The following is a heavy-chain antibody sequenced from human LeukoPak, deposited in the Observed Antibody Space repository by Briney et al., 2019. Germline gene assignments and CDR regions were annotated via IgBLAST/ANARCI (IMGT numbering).Heavy chain of an antibody. V-gene: IGHV3-48*03. J-gene: IGHJ4*02. CDR2: ISSSGSTI. D-gene: IGHD6-19*01. Sequence: PEGSLRLSCAASGFTFSSYEMNWVRQAPGKGLEWVSYISSSGSTIYYADSVKGRFTISRDNAKNSLYLQMNSLRAEDTAVYYCAREGTHSSGIDYWGRGTLVTVSS. CDR1: GFTFSSYE. CDR3: AREGTHSSGIDY.